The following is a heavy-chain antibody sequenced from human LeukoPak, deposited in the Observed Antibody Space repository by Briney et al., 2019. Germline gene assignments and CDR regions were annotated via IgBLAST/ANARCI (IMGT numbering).Heavy chain of an antibody. Sequence: ASVKVSCKASGGTFSSYAISWVRQAPGQGLEWMGRIIPILGIANYAQKFQGRVTITADKSTSTAYMELSSLKASDTAMYYCARLAVADNNWFDPWGQGTLVTASS. CDR3: ARLAVADNNWFDP. J-gene: IGHJ5*02. CDR1: GGTFSSYA. CDR2: IIPILGIA. V-gene: IGHV1-69*04. D-gene: IGHD6-19*01.